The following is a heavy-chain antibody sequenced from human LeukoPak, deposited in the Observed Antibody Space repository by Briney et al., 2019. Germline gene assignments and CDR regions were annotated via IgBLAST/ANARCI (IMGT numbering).Heavy chain of an antibody. CDR2: ISGSSGST. D-gene: IGHD6-19*01. Sequence: GGSLRLSCAVSGFTFSSYGMSWVRQAPGKGLEWVSSISGSSGSTYYADSVKGRFTISRDNSKNTLYLQMNSLRAEDTAVYYCAKPAISSRGWYYDYWGQGTLVTVSS. J-gene: IGHJ4*02. CDR3: AKPAISSRGWYYDY. CDR1: GFTFSSYG. V-gene: IGHV3-23*01.